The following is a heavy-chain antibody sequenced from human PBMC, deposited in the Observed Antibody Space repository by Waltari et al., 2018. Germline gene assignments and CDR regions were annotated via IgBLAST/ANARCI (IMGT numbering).Heavy chain of an antibody. CDR2: IRGSGGST. CDR1: GFTFSSYA. D-gene: IGHD2-8*01. V-gene: IGHV3-23*01. J-gene: IGHJ4*02. Sequence: EVQLLESGGGLVQPGGSLRLSCAASGFTFSSYAMSWVRQAPGKGLEWVSAIRGSGGSTYYADSVKGRFTISRDNSKNTLYLQMNSLRAEDTAVYYCAKDHCTNGVCYNGLDYWGQGTLVTVSS. CDR3: AKDHCTNGVCYNGLDY.